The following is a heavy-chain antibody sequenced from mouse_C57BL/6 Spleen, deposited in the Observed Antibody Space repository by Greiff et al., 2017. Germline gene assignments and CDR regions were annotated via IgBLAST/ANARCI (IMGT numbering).Heavy chain of an antibody. CDR1: GYTFTSYT. J-gene: IGHJ2*01. D-gene: IGHD1-1*01. Sequence: VQLQQSGAELARPGASVKMSCKASGYTFTSYTMHWVKQRPGQGLEWIGYISPSSGYTKYNQKFKDKATLTADKSYSTAYMQLSSLTSEDSAVYYCASSYYYGPDDWGQGTTLTVSS. CDR2: ISPSSGYT. V-gene: IGHV1-4*01. CDR3: ASSYYYGPDD.